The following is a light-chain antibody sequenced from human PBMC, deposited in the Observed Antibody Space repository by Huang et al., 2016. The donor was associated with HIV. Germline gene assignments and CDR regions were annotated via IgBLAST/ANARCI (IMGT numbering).Light chain of an antibody. CDR3: MQTLQTPKT. J-gene: IGKJ5*01. CDR2: LGS. CDR1: PSLLTSNAYNY. Sequence: DIVMTKSPLSLPATSGEPASISCTSSPSLLTSNAYNYLDWYRQKPGQSPQLLIYLGSNRASGVPDRFSGRGSGTHFTLEISKVEAEDVGVYYCMQTLQTPKTFGQGTRLEIK. V-gene: IGKV2-28*01.